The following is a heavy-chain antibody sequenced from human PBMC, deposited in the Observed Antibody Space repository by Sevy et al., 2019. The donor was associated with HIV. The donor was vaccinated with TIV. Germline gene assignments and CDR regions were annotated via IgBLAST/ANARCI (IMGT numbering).Heavy chain of an antibody. Sequence: ASVKVSCKASGYTFTSYYMHWVRQAPGQGLEWMGIINPSGGSTSYAQKLQGRVTMTRDTSTSTVYMELSSLRSEDTAVYYCARDIDPYGSGSSGFDPWGQGTLVTVSS. CDR2: INPSGGST. CDR3: ARDIDPYGSGSSGFDP. D-gene: IGHD3-10*01. J-gene: IGHJ5*02. CDR1: GYTFTSYY. V-gene: IGHV1-46*01.